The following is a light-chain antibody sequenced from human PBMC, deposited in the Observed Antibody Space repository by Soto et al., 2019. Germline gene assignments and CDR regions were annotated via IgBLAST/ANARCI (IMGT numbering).Light chain of an antibody. J-gene: IGKJ1*01. CDR1: QDISTY. Sequence: DLQLTQSPSSLSASVGDRVTITCRATQDISTYLVWYQQKPGTVPKLLIFAASTLQSGVPSRFSGSGSGTDFTLTISSLQPEDVATYYCQNYNGAPWTFGQGTKVEIK. CDR2: AAS. CDR3: QNYNGAPWT. V-gene: IGKV1-27*01.